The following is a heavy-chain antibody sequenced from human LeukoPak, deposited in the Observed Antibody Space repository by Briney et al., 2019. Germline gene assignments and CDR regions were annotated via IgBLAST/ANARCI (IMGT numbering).Heavy chain of an antibody. CDR2: IWYDGSNK. J-gene: IGHJ5*02. CDR1: GFTFSSYG. D-gene: IGHD4-23*01. Sequence: QPGGSLRLSCAASGFTFSSYGMHWVRQAPGKGLEWVAVIWYDGSNKYYADSVKGRFTISRDNSKNTLYLQMNSLRAEDTAVYYCARGRWWGPTVVKARNWFDPWGQGTLVTVSS. V-gene: IGHV3-33*01. CDR3: ARGRWWGPTVVKARNWFDP.